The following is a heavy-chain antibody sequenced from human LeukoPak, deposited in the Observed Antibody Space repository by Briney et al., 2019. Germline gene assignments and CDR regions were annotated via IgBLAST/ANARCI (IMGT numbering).Heavy chain of an antibody. CDR1: GYTFTGYY. CDR3: ARDPIAAAGSDY. J-gene: IGHJ4*02. D-gene: IGHD6-13*01. CDR2: INPNSGGT. V-gene: IGHV1-2*02. Sequence: GASVKVSCKASGYTFTGYYMHWVRQAPGQGLEWMGWINPNSGGTNYAQKFQGRVTMTRDTSISTAYMELSRLRSDNTAVYYCARDPIAAAGSDYWGQGTLVTVSS.